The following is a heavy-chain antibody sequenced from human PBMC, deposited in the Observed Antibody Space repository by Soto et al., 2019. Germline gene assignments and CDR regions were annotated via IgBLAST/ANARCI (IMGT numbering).Heavy chain of an antibody. D-gene: IGHD3-22*01. V-gene: IGHV1-18*01. J-gene: IGHJ4*02. CDR2: IGAYNGNT. CDR1: GGTFSSYA. Sequence: ASVKVSCKASGGTFSSYAISWVRQAPGQGLEWMGGIGAYNGNTNYAQKLQGRVTMTTDTSTSTAYMEVRSLRSDDTAVYYCARDRSSPTNYYDTSGYYALHYWGQGTLVTVSS. CDR3: ARDRSSPTNYYDTSGYYALHY.